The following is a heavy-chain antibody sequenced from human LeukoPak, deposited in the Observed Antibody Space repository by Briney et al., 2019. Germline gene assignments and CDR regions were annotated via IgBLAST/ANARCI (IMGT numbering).Heavy chain of an antibody. V-gene: IGHV5-51*01. CDR1: GYSFTSYW. J-gene: IGHJ6*02. D-gene: IGHD3-10*01. Sequence: GESLKISCKGSGYSFTSYWIGWVRQMPGKGLEWMGIIYPGGSDTRYSPSFQGQVTISADKSISTAYLQWSSLKASDTAMYYCARQRGSGTQGAYYYGMDVWGQGTTVTVSS. CDR2: IYPGGSDT. CDR3: ARQRGSGTQGAYYYGMDV.